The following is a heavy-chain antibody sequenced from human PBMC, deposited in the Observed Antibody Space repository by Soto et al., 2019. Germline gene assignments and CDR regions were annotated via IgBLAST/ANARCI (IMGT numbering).Heavy chain of an antibody. J-gene: IGHJ4*02. V-gene: IGHV3-33*01. CDR2: IRFDGSTA. CDR1: GFVFRTFR. Sequence: GGSLRLSCEASGFVFRTFRMHWVRRAPGKGLEWLATIRFDGSTARYAESVRGRSKISRDNSMNTLYLQLDRLRVEDTAVYYCVRDRPNTESLTGFFDTWGQGTPVTVSS. CDR3: VRDRPNTESLTGFFDT. D-gene: IGHD3-9*01.